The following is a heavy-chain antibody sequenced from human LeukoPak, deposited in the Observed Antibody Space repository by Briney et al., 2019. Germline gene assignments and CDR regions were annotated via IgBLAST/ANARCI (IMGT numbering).Heavy chain of an antibody. CDR1: GFTFSSYA. D-gene: IGHD3-22*01. CDR3: AKEPKFYYDSGGYWSY. J-gene: IGHJ4*02. V-gene: IGHV3-23*01. CDR2: ISGSGGST. Sequence: PGGSLRLSCAASGFTFSSYAMSWVRQAPGKGLEWVSAISGSGGSTYYADSVKGRFTISRDNSKNTLYLQMNSLRAEDTAVYYCAKEPKFYYDSGGYWSYWGQGTLVTVSS.